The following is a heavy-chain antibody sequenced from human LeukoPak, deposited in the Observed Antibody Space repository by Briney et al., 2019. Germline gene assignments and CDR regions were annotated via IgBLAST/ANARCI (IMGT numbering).Heavy chain of an antibody. V-gene: IGHV3-30-3*01. Sequence: GGSLRLSCAASGFTFSSYAMHWVRQAPGKGLEWVAVISYDGSSKYYADSVKGRFTISRDNSKNTLYLLMNSLRAEDTAVYYCAKDRPSIAARPQSSDYWGQGTLVTVSS. CDR2: ISYDGSSK. D-gene: IGHD6-6*01. CDR3: AKDRPSIAARPQSSDY. J-gene: IGHJ4*02. CDR1: GFTFSSYA.